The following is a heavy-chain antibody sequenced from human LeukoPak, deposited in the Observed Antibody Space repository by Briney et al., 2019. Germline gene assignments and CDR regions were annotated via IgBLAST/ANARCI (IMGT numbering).Heavy chain of an antibody. CDR1: GFTFSPYS. CDR2: ISSSSSYI. J-gene: IGHJ4*02. V-gene: IGHV3-21*01. CDR3: ARDKYSYGPLDYGDY. D-gene: IGHD5-18*01. Sequence: PGGSLRLSCAASGFTFSPYSMNWVRQAPGKGLEWVSSISSSSSYIYYADSVKGRFTISRDNAKNSLYLQMNSLRAEDTAVYYCARDKYSYGPLDYGDYWGQGTLVTVSS.